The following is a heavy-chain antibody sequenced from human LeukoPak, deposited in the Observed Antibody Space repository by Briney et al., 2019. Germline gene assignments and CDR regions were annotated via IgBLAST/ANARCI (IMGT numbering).Heavy chain of an antibody. CDR1: GVSISSSTFY. J-gene: IGHJ4*02. V-gene: IGHV4-39*01. Sequence: SETLSLTCTVSGVSISSSTFYWGWIRQPPGKGLEWIGSIYYSGSTFYNPSLKSRVTISVDTSKNQFSLKLSSVTAADTAVYYYARLRYCSSTTCYYFDSWGQGTLVTVSS. CDR3: ARLRYCSSTTCYYFDS. CDR2: IYYSGST. D-gene: IGHD2-2*01.